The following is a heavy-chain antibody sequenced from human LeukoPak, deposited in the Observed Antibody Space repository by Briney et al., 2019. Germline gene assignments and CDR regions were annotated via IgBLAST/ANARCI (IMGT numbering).Heavy chain of an antibody. CDR1: GFTFSSCT. CDR2: ISSSSSYI. D-gene: IGHD6-19*01. V-gene: IGHV3-21*01. J-gene: IGHJ4*02. Sequence: GGSLRLSCAASGFTFSSCTMNWVRQAPGKGLEWVSFISSSSSYIYYADSVKGRFTISRDNAKNSLYLQMNSLRVEDKAVYYCARDSVQPSSGWEIDYWGQGTLVTISS. CDR3: ARDSVQPSSGWEIDY.